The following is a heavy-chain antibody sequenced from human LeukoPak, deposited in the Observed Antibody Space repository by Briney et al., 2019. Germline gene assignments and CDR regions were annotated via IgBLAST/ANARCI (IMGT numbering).Heavy chain of an antibody. CDR2: ISGSGGST. CDR1: GFTFSSYA. J-gene: IGHJ6*02. D-gene: IGHD5-12*01. V-gene: IGHV3-23*01. CDR3: AKGGVVAKIRYYYYGMDV. Sequence: GGSLRLSCAASGFTFSSYAMSWVRQAPGKGLEWVSAISGSGGSTYYADSVKGRFTISRDNSKNTLYLQMNSLRAEGTAVYYCAKGGVVAKIRYYYYGMDVWGQGTTVTVSS.